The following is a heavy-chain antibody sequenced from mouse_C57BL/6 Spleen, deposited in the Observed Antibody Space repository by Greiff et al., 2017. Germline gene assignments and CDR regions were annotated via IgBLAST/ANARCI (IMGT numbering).Heavy chain of an antibody. Sequence: QVTLKESGAELVRPGTSVKMSCKASGYTFTNYWIGWAKQRPGHGLEWIGDIYPGGGYTNYNEKFKGKATLTADTSSSTAYMQFSSLTSEDSAIYYCARTYDGYYDYWGQGTTLTVSS. CDR2: IYPGGGYT. D-gene: IGHD2-3*01. V-gene: IGHV1-63*01. J-gene: IGHJ2*01. CDR3: ARTYDGYYDY. CDR1: GYTFTNYW.